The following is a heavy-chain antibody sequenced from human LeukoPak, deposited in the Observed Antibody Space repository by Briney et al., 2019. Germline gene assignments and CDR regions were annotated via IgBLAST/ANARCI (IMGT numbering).Heavy chain of an antibody. D-gene: IGHD4-23*01. CDR1: GYTFTSYG. CDR3: ARAVTPRTWFYPGSDAFDI. J-gene: IGHJ3*02. Sequence: GASVKVSCKASGYTFTSYGISWVRQAPGQGLEWMGWISAYNGNTNYAQKLQGRVTMTTDTSTSTAYMELRSLRSDDTAVYYCARAVTPRTWFYPGSDAFDIWGQGTMVTVSS. V-gene: IGHV1-18*01. CDR2: ISAYNGNT.